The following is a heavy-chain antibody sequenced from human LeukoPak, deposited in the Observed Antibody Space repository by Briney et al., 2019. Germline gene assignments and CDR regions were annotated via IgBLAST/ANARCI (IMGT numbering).Heavy chain of an antibody. J-gene: IGHJ4*02. Sequence: GASVKVSCKASGYTFTNYGISWVRQAPGQGLEWMGWISAYNGNTNYAQKFQGRVTMTTDTSTSTAYMELRSLRSDDTAVYYCARDIYSSGWYPSTFDYWGQGTLVTVSS. CDR3: ARDIYSSGWYPSTFDY. CDR2: ISAYNGNT. D-gene: IGHD6-19*01. V-gene: IGHV1-18*01. CDR1: GYTFTNYG.